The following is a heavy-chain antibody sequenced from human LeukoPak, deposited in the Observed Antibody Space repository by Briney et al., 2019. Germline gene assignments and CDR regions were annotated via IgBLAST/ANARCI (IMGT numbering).Heavy chain of an antibody. CDR1: GRSTTRGYY. V-gene: IGHV4-38-2*01. CDR3: ARVLPVPYLLDS. CDR2: FFQSEKS. J-gene: IGHJ4*02. Sequence: SETLSLTCGISGRSTTRGYYWSWFRQSPGKGLEWIASFFQSEKSFYNASLKSRVIMSLHTSKSQFSLNLTSVTAADTAVYYCARVLPVPYLLDSWGQGTHVTVSS. D-gene: IGHD2/OR15-2a*01.